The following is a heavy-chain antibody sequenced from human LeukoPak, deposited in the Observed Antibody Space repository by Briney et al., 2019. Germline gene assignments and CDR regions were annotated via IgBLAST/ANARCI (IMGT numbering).Heavy chain of an antibody. CDR2: INHSGST. CDR1: GGSFGGYY. V-gene: IGHV4-34*01. J-gene: IGHJ5*02. Sequence: SETLSLTCAVYGGSFGGYYWSWIRQPPGKGLEWIGEINHSGSTNYNPSLKSRVTISVDTSKNQFSLKLSSVTAADTAVYYCARRGWPYYYDSTGKKNWFDPWGQGTLVTVSS. D-gene: IGHD3-22*01. CDR3: ARRGWPYYYDSTGKKNWFDP.